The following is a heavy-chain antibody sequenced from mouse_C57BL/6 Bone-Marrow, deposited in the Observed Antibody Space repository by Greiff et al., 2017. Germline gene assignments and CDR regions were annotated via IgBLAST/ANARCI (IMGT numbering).Heavy chain of an antibody. V-gene: IGHV14-4*01. CDR2: IDPENGDT. J-gene: IGHJ3*01. CDR1: GFNIKDDY. Sequence: VQLQQSGAELVRPGASVKLSCTASGFNIKDDYMHWVKQRPEQGLEWIGWIDPENGDTESASKFQGKATITVDTFSTTAYLQLSSLTSEDTAVYYCTRIAYWGQGTLVTVSA. CDR3: TRIAY.